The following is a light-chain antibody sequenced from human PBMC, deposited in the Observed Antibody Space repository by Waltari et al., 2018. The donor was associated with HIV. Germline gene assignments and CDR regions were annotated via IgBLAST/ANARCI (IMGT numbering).Light chain of an antibody. Sequence: DIQMTQSPSSLSASVGDRVTITCRASQTVTNKVNWYQQKPGKAPKVLIYDASTLQSGVPSRFRGGGSWTDFTLTITSLQLDDFATYCCQQSFSSPLTFGPGTKVDI. CDR2: DAS. J-gene: IGKJ3*01. CDR3: QQSFSSPLT. V-gene: IGKV1-39*01. CDR1: QTVTNK.